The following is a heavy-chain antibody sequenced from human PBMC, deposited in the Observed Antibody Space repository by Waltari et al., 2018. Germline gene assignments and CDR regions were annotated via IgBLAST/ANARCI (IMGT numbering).Heavy chain of an antibody. CDR2: INPKSGAT. D-gene: IGHD3-3*01. CDR3: ARDLFPNFWSGYGFDI. Sequence: QVHLVQSGAEVKKPGASVRVSCKTSGYTFSDYYIYWVRQAPGQGLEWMRWINPKSGATNPAQKFQGRVTLTRDTSTSTVYMELRGLTSDDTAIFYCARDLFPNFWSGYGFDIWGQGTKVTVSS. V-gene: IGHV1-2*02. CDR1: GYTFSDYY. J-gene: IGHJ3*02.